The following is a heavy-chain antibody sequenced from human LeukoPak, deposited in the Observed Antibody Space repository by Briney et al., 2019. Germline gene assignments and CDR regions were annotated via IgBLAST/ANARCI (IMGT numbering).Heavy chain of an antibody. D-gene: IGHD2-21*02. CDR2: IYASGST. CDR1: GGSISSSY. V-gene: IGHV4-4*07. CDR3: ARLPGGDSSSVVAFDI. Sequence: PSETLSLTCAVSGGSISSSYWNWTRQPAGKGLEWIGRIYASGSTNYNPSLKSRVTMSVDTSKNQFSLRLNSVTAADTAVYYCARLPGGDSSSVVAFDIWGQGTVVTVSS. J-gene: IGHJ3*02.